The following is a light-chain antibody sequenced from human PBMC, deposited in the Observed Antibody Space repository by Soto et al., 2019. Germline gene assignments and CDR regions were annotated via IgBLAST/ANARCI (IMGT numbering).Light chain of an antibody. CDR1: SSDVGGYNY. V-gene: IGLV2-14*01. CDR2: DVS. Sequence: QSALTQPASVSGSHGQSITISCTGTSSDVGGYNYVSWYQQHPGKAPKLMIYDVSNRHSGVSNRFSGSKSGNTASLTISGLQAEDEADYYCSSYTSSSTLDVVFGGGTKLTVL. J-gene: IGLJ2*01. CDR3: SSYTSSSTLDVV.